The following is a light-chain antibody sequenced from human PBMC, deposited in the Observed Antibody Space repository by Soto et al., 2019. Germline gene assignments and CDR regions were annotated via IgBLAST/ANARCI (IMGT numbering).Light chain of an antibody. CDR3: QQYNNWPGT. Sequence: IEMTQSPATLSMSPGERATLSCRASQSLNRDLAWYQQKPGQSPRLLIFGASIRATGIPARFSGSGSGTEFTLTIGSLQSEDCALYYCQQYNNWPGTFGHGTKVEI. V-gene: IGKV3-15*01. CDR1: QSLNRD. J-gene: IGKJ1*01. CDR2: GAS.